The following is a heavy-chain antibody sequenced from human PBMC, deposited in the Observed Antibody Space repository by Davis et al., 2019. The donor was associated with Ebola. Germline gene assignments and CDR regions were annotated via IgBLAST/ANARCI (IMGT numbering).Heavy chain of an antibody. V-gene: IGHV3-53*01. CDR1: GVTVSANY. CDR2: LYSGAGGST. Sequence: GGSLRLSCAPSGVTVSANYMTWVRQAPGKGLEWVSILYSGAGGSTYYADSVKGRLTISRDISENTLYLQMNSLRAEDTAVYYCARWVAAAGIKHFDYWGQGTLVTVSS. CDR3: ARWVAAAGIKHFDY. D-gene: IGHD6-13*01. J-gene: IGHJ4*02.